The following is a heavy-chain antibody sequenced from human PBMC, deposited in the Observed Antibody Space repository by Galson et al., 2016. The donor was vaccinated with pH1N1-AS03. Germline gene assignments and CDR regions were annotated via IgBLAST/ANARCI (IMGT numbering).Heavy chain of an antibody. V-gene: IGHV4-34*01. CDR3: ARGNDYGSGTFYRSFGMDV. CDR1: GGSLSGYY. D-gene: IGHD3-10*01. Sequence: ETLSLTCTVYGGSLSGYYWTWIRQPLGKGLQWIGEANHRGSTRGITTYNPSLKSRVTISVDMSKNQFSLRLNSVTAAAAAVYFCARGNDYGSGTFYRSFGMDVWGQGTTVAVSS. J-gene: IGHJ6*02. CDR2: ANHRGST.